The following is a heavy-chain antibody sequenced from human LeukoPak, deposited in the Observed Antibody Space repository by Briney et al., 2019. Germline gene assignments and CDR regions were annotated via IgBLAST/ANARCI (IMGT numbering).Heavy chain of an antibody. Sequence: ASVNVSFKPSVYTFTVYYMHWVRQAPGQGGEGMGWINPNSGGRNYAQKFQGRGTITRDTAISTAYMELSRLRSDDTAVYYCARGPSSGSSNFPHNWGQGTLVTVSS. CDR2: INPNSGGR. V-gene: IGHV1-2*02. J-gene: IGHJ4*02. CDR1: VYTFTVYY. CDR3: ARGPSSGSSNFPHN. D-gene: IGHD6-19*01.